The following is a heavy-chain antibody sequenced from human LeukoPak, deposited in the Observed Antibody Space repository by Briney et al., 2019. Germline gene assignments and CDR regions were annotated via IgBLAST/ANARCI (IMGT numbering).Heavy chain of an antibody. CDR1: GGSISSGSYY. CDR3: ARDLAFRSDFWSGYPDY. CDR2: IYTSGST. V-gene: IGHV4-61*02. Sequence: SQTLSLTCTVSGGSISSGSYYWSWIRQPAGKGPEWIGRIYTSGSTNYNPSLKSRVTISVDTSKNQFSLKLSSVTAADTAVYYCARDLAFRSDFWSGYPDYWGQGTLVTVSS. D-gene: IGHD3-3*01. J-gene: IGHJ4*02.